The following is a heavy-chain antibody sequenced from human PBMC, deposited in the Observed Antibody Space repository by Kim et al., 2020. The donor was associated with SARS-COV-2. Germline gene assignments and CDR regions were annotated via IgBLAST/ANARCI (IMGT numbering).Heavy chain of an antibody. CDR3: ARIGDY. V-gene: IGHV5-51*01. CDR2: YPGDSDT. Sequence: YPGDSDTRHTPSFQDQVTISADKSISTAYLQWSSLKASDTAMYYCARIGDYWGQGTLVTVSS. J-gene: IGHJ4*02. D-gene: IGHD2-15*01.